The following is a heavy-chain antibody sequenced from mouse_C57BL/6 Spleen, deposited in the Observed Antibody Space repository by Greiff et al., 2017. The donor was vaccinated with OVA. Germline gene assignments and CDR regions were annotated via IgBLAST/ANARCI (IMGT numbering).Heavy chain of an antibody. CDR3: ARADGYLSYYAMDY. V-gene: IGHV2-6*01. D-gene: IGHD2-3*01. CDR2: IWGVGST. Sequence: QVQLQQSGPGLVAPSQSLSITCTVSGFSLTSYGVDWVRQSPGKGLEWLGVIWGVGSTNYNSALKSRLSISKDNSKSQVFLKMNSLQTDDTAMYYCARADGYLSYYAMDYWGQGTSVTVSS. CDR1: GFSLTSYG. J-gene: IGHJ4*01.